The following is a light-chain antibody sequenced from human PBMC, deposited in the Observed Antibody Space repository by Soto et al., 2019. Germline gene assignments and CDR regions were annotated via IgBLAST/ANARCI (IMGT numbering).Light chain of an antibody. CDR2: GTS. J-gene: IGKJ1*01. CDR3: QQYGSSPWT. CDR1: QSVSSTY. V-gene: IGKV3-20*01. Sequence: EIVLTQSPGTLSLSPGARATLSCRASQSVSSTYLAWYQQKPGQPPRLLVFGTSSRATGIPDRFSGSGSGTDFTLTIGSLEPADYAVYYCQQYGSSPWTFGQGTKVEI.